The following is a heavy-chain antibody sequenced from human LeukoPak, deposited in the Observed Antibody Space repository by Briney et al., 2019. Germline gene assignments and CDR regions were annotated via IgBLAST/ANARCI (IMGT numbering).Heavy chain of an antibody. CDR1: GFTFSNAW. V-gene: IGHV3-15*01. D-gene: IGHD6-19*01. CDR2: IKSKTDGGTT. CDR3: TTEGSGWTYYFDY. J-gene: IGHJ4*02. Sequence: GGSLRLSCAASGFTFSNAWMSWVRQAPGKGLEWVGRIKSKTDGGTTDYAAPVKGRFTISRDDSKNTLYLQMNSLKTEDTALYYCTTEGSGWTYYFDYWGQGTLVTVSS.